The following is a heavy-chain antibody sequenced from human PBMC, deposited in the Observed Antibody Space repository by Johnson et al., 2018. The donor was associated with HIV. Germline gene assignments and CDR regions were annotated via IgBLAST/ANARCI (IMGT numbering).Heavy chain of an antibody. CDR1: GFSFDDYA. CDR2: ISWDGGNT. J-gene: IGHJ3*02. D-gene: IGHD3-22*01. Sequence: QLVESGGVAVQPGGSLRLSCAASGFSFDDYAMHWVRQAPGKGLEWVSLISWDGGNTYYADSVKGRFTISRDNSKNSLYLQMNSLRAEDTALYYCAKDSWGYYDSSGSDAFDIWGQGTMVTVSS. V-gene: IGHV3-43D*03. CDR3: AKDSWGYYDSSGSDAFDI.